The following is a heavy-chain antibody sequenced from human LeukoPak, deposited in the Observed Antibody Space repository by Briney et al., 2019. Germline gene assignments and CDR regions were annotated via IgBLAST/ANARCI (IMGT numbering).Heavy chain of an antibody. J-gene: IGHJ4*02. D-gene: IGHD4-17*01. CDR3: AKSTTTVTPYYFDY. CDR1: GFTFSTYA. V-gene: IGHV3-30*18. Sequence: GGSLRLSCAASGFTFSTYAMHWVRQAPGKGLEWVAVISYDVSNKYYADSVKGRFTISRDNSENTLYLQMNSLRAEDTAVYYCAKSTTTVTPYYFDYWGQGNLVTVSS. CDR2: ISYDVSNK.